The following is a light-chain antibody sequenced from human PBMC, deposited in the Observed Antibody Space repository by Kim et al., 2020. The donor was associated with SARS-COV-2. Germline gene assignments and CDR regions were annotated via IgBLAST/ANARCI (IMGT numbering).Light chain of an antibody. Sequence: SPGERATLSGRASQSVSNNLAWYQQKPGQAPRLLSYGASTRATGIPARFSGSGSGTEFTLTISSLQSEDFAVYYCQHYNNWPPWTFGQGTKVDIK. CDR3: QHYNNWPPWT. CDR1: QSVSNN. CDR2: GAS. J-gene: IGKJ1*01. V-gene: IGKV3-15*01.